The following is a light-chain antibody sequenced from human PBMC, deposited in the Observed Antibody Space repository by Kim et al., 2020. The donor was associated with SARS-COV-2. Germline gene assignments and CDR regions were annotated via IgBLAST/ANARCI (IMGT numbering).Light chain of an antibody. J-gene: IGLJ3*02. CDR3: QTWDSSTVV. Sequence: VSPGQAARITCSGDKLEEKFASWFQQKPGQSPVLVIYEDTKRPSGIPERISGSTSWNTATLTISGTQAMDEADYYCQTWDSSTVVFGGGTQLTVL. CDR1: KLEEKF. CDR2: EDT. V-gene: IGLV3-1*01.